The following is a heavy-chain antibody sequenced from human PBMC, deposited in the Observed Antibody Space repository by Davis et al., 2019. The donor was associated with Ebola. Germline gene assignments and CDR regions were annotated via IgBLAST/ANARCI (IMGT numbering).Heavy chain of an antibody. CDR2: IYHSGIT. J-gene: IGHJ2*01. CDR1: GDSISDYY. CDR3: ARARGYYYDSSGYYYVGWYFDL. V-gene: IGHV4-59*01. Sequence: SETLSLTCTVSGDSISDYYWSWIRQPPGKGLEWIGYIYHSGITRYNPSLKNRVTISLDTSKNQFSLKLSSVTAADTAVYYCARARGYYYDSSGYYYVGWYFDLWGRGTLVTVSS. D-gene: IGHD3-22*01.